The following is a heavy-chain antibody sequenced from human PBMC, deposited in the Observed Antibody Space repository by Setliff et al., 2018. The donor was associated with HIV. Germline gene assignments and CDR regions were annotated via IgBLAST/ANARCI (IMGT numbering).Heavy chain of an antibody. D-gene: IGHD2-8*01. CDR1: GGSVSSRGYY. CDR2: ILYGGNT. Sequence: SETLSLTCTVSGGSVSSRGYYWGWIRQPPGKGPEWIANILYGGNTYYNPSLKSRVTISVDTSKNHFSLKLNSVTAADTAVYFCARPTTGVGGGAAFDIWGQGTRGTVS. V-gene: IGHV4-39*02. CDR3: ARPTTGVGGGAAFDI. J-gene: IGHJ3*02.